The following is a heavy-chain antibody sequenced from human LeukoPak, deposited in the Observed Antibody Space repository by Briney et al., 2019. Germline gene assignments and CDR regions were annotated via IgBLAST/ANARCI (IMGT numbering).Heavy chain of an antibody. V-gene: IGHV4-59*01. CDR1: GSSINNYY. CDR2: INYSGDT. CDR3: ARDSGIYSGSYSDY. D-gene: IGHD1-26*01. Sequence: SETLSLTCTVSGSSINNYYWSWIRQPPGKGLEWIGYINYSGDTNSNPSLESRVTISVDTSRKQFSLRLSSVTAADTAVYYCARDSGIYSGSYSDYWGQGTLVTVSS. J-gene: IGHJ4*02.